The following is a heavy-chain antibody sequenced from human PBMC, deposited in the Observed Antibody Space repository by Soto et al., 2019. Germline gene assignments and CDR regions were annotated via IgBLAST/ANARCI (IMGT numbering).Heavy chain of an antibody. CDR2: ISAYNSNT. J-gene: IGHJ6*02. Sequence: ASVKVSCKASGYTFTSYGISWVRQAPGQGLEWMGWISAYNSNTNYAQKLQGRVTMTTDTSTSTAYMELRSLRSDDTAVYYCARDEDIVVVPAAGGFVDYGMDVWGQGTTVTVSS. D-gene: IGHD2-2*01. CDR3: ARDEDIVVVPAAGGFVDYGMDV. CDR1: GYTFTSYG. V-gene: IGHV1-18*04.